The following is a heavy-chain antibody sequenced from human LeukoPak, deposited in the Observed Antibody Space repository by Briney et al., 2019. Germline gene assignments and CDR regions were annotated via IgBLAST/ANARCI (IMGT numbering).Heavy chain of an antibody. D-gene: IGHD6-19*01. CDR1: GGSISSSSYY. Sequence: PSETLSLTCTVSGGSISSSSYYWGWIRQPPGKGLEWIGSIYYSGSTYYNPSLKSRVTISVDTSKNQFSLKLSSVTAADTAVYYCARLYSAQWLEQYYFDYWGQGTLVTVSS. J-gene: IGHJ4*02. V-gene: IGHV4-39*01. CDR2: IYYSGST. CDR3: ARLYSAQWLEQYYFDY.